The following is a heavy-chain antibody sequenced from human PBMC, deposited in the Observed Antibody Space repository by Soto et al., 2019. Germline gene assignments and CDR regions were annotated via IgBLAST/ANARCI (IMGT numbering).Heavy chain of an antibody. J-gene: IGHJ6*02. CDR3: ARVSYGSGNTYGMDV. CDR1: GYTFTGYY. V-gene: IGHV1-2*04. Sequence: ASVKVSCQASGYTFTGYYMHWVRQAPGQGLEWMGWINPNSGGTNYAQKFQGWVTMTRDTSISTVYMELSRLRSDDTALYYCARVSYGSGNTYGMDVWGQGTMVTVSS. CDR2: INPNSGGT. D-gene: IGHD3-10*01.